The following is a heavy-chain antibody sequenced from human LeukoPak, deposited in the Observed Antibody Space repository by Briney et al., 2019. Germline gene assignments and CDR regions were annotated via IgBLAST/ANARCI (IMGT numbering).Heavy chain of an antibody. CDR2: MNPNSGNT. CDR1: GYTFTSYD. CDR3: ARGPIDAYDFWSGYYHPGGNWFDP. D-gene: IGHD3-3*01. J-gene: IGHJ5*02. Sequence: ASVKVSCKASGYTFTSYDINWVRQATGQGLEWMGWMNPNSGNTGYAQKFQGRVTMTRNTSISTAYMELSSLRSEDTAVYYCARGPIDAYDFWSGYYHPGGNWFDPWGQGTLVTVPS. V-gene: IGHV1-8*01.